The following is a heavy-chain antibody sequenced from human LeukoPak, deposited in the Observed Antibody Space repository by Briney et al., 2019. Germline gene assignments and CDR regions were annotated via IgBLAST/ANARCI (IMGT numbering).Heavy chain of an antibody. CDR3: ARIAMAGIGDGFDI. CDR1: GFTFRSYA. D-gene: IGHD6-19*01. J-gene: IGHJ3*02. CDR2: ISSDGTNK. Sequence: GGSLRLSCVASGFTFRSYAMHWVRQAPGKGLEWIIVISSDGTNKYYADSVKGRFTISRDNARNSLYLQMNSLRAEDTALYYCARIAMAGIGDGFDIWGQGTMVTVSS. V-gene: IGHV3-30-3*01.